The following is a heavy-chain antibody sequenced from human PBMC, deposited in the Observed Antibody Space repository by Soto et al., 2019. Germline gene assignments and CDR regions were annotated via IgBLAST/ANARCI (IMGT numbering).Heavy chain of an antibody. CDR2: MNPNSGNT. J-gene: IGHJ5*02. CDR1: GYTFTSYD. CDR3: AIFTNGSGDRP. D-gene: IGHD2-8*01. V-gene: IGHV1-8*01. Sequence: QVQLVQSGAEVKKPGASVKVSCKASGYTFTSYDINWVRQATGQGLEWMGWMNPNSGNTGYAQKFQGRVTMSRNTSISTAYTELSSLRFEDTGVDYCAIFTNGSGDRPWGQGTVVTVPP.